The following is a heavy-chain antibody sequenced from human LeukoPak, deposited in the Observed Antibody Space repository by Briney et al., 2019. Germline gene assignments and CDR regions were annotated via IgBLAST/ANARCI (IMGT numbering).Heavy chain of an antibody. V-gene: IGHV4-38-2*01. J-gene: IGHJ3*02. CDR2: IYHSGST. CDR1: GYSISSGYY. CDR3: ARYMGRRDGYNLEAFDI. D-gene: IGHD5-24*01. Sequence: SETLSLTCAVSGYSISSGYYWGWIRQPPVQGLEWLGSIYHSGSTDYNPSLKSRVTISVDTSKNQFSLKLSSVTAADTDVYYCARYMGRRDGYNLEAFDIWGQGTMVTVSS.